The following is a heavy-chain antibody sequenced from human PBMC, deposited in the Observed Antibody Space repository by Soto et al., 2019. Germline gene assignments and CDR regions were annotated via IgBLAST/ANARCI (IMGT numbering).Heavy chain of an antibody. Sequence: SETLSLTCTVSGGSISSGGNSWSWIRQHPGKGLELIGYIYYIVSTYYNPSLKSLVTISVATSKNQFSLKMSSVTAADTAVYYCARVNGGYSRSWIQFDYYYYRLDVWAQGTTVTVSS. D-gene: IGHD6-13*01. J-gene: IGHJ6*02. CDR3: ARVNGGYSRSWIQFDYYYYRLDV. CDR1: GGSISSGGNS. V-gene: IGHV4-31*01. CDR2: IYYIVST.